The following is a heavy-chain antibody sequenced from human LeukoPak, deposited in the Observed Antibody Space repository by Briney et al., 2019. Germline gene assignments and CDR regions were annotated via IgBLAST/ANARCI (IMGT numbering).Heavy chain of an antibody. CDR2: INPSGGSI. CDR1: GYTFTSYY. V-gene: IGHV1-46*01. CDR3: ARGPVLRFLEWSNDLKNYFDY. D-gene: IGHD3-3*01. Sequence: ASVKVSCKASGYTFTSYYMHWVRQAPGQGLEWMGIINPSGGSISYAQKFQGRVTMTRDTSTSTVYMELSSLRSEDTAVYYCARGPVLRFLEWSNDLKNYFDYWGQGTLVTVSS. J-gene: IGHJ4*02.